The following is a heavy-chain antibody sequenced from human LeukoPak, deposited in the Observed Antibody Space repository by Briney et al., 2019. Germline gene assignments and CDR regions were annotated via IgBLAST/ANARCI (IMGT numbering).Heavy chain of an antibody. D-gene: IGHD2-2*03. CDR1: GYTFTGYY. CDR3: ARDLGYCSSTSCLSSSYYYYMDV. J-gene: IGHJ6*03. Sequence: ASVKVSCKASGYTFTGYYMHWVRQAPGQGLEWIGWINPNSGGTNYAQKFQGRVTMTRDTSISTAYMELSRLRSDDTAVYYCARDLGYCSSTSCLSSSYYYYMDVWGKGTTVTVSS. CDR2: INPNSGGT. V-gene: IGHV1-2*02.